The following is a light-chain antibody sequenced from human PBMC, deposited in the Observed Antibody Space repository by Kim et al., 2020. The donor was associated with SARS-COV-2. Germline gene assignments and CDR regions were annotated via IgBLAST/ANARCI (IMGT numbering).Light chain of an antibody. V-gene: IGLV3-1*01. J-gene: IGLJ2*01. Sequence: SYKLTQPPSVSVSPGQTASITCSGDNLGNKYACWYQQKPGQSPMLVIYQDNKRPSGIPERISGSNSGNTATLTISGTQAMDEADYFCQASDSNTVVFGGGTQLTVL. CDR1: NLGNKY. CDR2: QDN. CDR3: QASDSNTVV.